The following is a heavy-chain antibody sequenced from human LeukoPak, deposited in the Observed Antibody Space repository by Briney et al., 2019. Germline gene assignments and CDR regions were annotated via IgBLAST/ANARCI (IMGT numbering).Heavy chain of an antibody. D-gene: IGHD1-14*01. CDR3: ARGLVPTGVDY. J-gene: IGHJ4*02. CDR1: GGSISSGGYY. Sequence: SSQTLSLTCTVSGGSISSGGYYWSWLRQHPGKGLEWIGYIYYSGSTYYNPSLKSRVTISVDTSKNQFSLKLSSVTAADTAVYYCARGLVPTGVDYWGQGTLVTVSS. CDR2: IYYSGST. V-gene: IGHV4-31*03.